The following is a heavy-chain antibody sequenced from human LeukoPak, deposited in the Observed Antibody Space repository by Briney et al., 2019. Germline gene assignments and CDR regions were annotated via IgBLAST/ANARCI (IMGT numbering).Heavy chain of an antibody. CDR2: IYHSGST. CDR1: GVSIGSGGYS. D-gene: IGHD2-15*01. Sequence: SQTLSLTCAVSGVSIGSGGYSWSWIRQPPGKGLEWIGYIYHSGSTYYNPSLKSRVTISVDRSKNQFSLKLSSVTAADTAVYYCARVDCSGGSCYSDSYWYFDLWGRGTLVTVSS. V-gene: IGHV4-30-2*01. CDR3: ARVDCSGGSCYSDSYWYFDL. J-gene: IGHJ2*01.